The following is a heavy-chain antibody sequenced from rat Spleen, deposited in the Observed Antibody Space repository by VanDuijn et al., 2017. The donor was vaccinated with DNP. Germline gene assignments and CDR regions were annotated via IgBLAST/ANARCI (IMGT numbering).Heavy chain of an antibody. CDR3: AKNSGYYFDY. D-gene: IGHD4-3*01. Sequence: EVQLVESGGGLVQPGRSMKLSCAASGFTFSNYDMAWVRQAPKKGLEWVATISTSGSRTYYPDSVKGRFTISRDNAKSSLYLQMNSLKSEDTATYYCAKNSGYYFDYWGQGVMVTVSS. CDR2: ISTSGSRT. J-gene: IGHJ2*01. CDR1: GFTFSNYD. V-gene: IGHV5-25*01.